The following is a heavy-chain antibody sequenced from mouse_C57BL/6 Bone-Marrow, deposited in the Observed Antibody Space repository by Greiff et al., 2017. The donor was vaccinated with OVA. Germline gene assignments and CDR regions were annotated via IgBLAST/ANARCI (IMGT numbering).Heavy chain of an antibody. V-gene: IGHV1-81*01. CDR3: ARWYYGSSPFAY. CDR1: GYTFTSYG. J-gene: IGHJ3*01. CDR2: IYPRSGNT. D-gene: IGHD1-1*01. Sequence: QVQLQQSGAELARPGASVKLSCKASGYTFTSYGISWVKQRTGQGLEWIGEIYPRSGNTYYNEKFKGKATLTADKSSSTAYMELRSLTSEDSAVYFCARWYYGSSPFAYWGQGTLATVSA.